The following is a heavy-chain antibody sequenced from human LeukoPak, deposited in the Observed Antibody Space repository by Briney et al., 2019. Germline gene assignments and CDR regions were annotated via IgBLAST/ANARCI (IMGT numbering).Heavy chain of an antibody. CDR2: IRSKANSYAT. J-gene: IGHJ4*02. CDR1: GFTFSGSA. Sequence: GGSLRLSCAASGFTFSGSAMHWVRQASGKGLEWVGRIRSKANSYATAYAASVKGRFTISRDDSKNTAYLQMNSLKTEDTAVYYCTFDVVVTAEGYFDYWGQGTLVTVSS. CDR3: TFDVVVTAEGYFDY. D-gene: IGHD2-21*02. V-gene: IGHV3-73*01.